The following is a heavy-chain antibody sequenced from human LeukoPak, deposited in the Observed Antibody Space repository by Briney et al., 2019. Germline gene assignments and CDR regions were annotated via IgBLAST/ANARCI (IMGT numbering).Heavy chain of an antibody. CDR1: GGSISSGGYY. V-gene: IGHV4-31*03. J-gene: IGHJ2*01. Sequence: SSETLPLTCTVSGGSISSGGYYWSWIRQHPGKGLEWIGYIYYSGSTYYNPSLKSRVTISVDTSKNQFSLKLSSVTAADTAVYYCAREDSSTGNWYFDLWGRGTLVTVSS. D-gene: IGHD1-1*01. CDR2: IYYSGST. CDR3: AREDSSTGNWYFDL.